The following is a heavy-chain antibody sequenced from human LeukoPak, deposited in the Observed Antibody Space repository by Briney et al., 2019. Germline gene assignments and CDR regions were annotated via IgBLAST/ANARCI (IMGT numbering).Heavy chain of an antibody. CDR2: ISNVGLTT. CDR1: AFTLGDFY. Sequence: SGGSLRLSCTASAFTLGDFYMSWIRQAPGKGLEWIAYISNVGLTTYYAESVKGRFTISRDNAKNTLYLQMNSLRAEDTAVYYCASASSHRIAAGGDYWGQGTLVTVSS. V-gene: IGHV3-11*04. J-gene: IGHJ4*02. CDR3: ASASSHRIAAGGDY. D-gene: IGHD6-13*01.